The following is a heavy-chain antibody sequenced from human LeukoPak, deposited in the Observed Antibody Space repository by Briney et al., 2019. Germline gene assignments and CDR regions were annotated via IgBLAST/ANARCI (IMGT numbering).Heavy chain of an antibody. V-gene: IGHV4-61*01. Sequence: SETLSLTCTVSGYSISSGYYWGWIRQPPGKGLEWIGYIYYSGSTNYNPSLKSRVTISVDTSKNQFSLKLSSVTAADTAVYYCARMATVTGGWGEAFDIWGQGTMVTVSS. CDR3: ARMATVTGGWGEAFDI. CDR2: IYYSGST. J-gene: IGHJ3*02. D-gene: IGHD4-17*01. CDR1: GYSISSGYY.